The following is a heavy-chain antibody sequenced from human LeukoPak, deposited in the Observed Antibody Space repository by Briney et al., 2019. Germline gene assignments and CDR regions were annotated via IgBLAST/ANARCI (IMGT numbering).Heavy chain of an antibody. Sequence: PGGSLRLSCAASGFTFDDYGMSWVRQAPGKGLEWVSGINWNGGSTGYADSVKGRFTISRDNAKNSLYLQMNSLRAEDTALYYCARARTYDILTGSFDCWGQGTLVTVSS. CDR1: GFTFDDYG. D-gene: IGHD3-9*01. J-gene: IGHJ4*02. V-gene: IGHV3-20*04. CDR2: INWNGGST. CDR3: ARARTYDILTGSFDC.